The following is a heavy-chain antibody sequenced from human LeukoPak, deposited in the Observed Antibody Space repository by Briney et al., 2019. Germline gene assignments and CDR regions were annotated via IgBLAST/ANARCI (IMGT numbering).Heavy chain of an antibody. CDR2: ISSSSSTI. CDR3: ARPPRDNLRISSSWLRGYFDY. V-gene: IGHV3-48*01. CDR1: GFTFSSYS. D-gene: IGHD6-13*01. J-gene: IGHJ4*02. Sequence: GGSLRLSCAASGFTFSSYSMNWVRQAPGKGLEWVSYISSSSSTIYYADSVKGRFTISRDNAKNSLYLQMNSLRAEDTAVYYCARPPRDNLRISSSWLRGYFDYWGQGTLVTVSS.